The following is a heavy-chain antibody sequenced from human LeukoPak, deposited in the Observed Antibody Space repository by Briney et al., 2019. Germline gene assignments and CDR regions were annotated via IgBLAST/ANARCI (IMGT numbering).Heavy chain of an antibody. J-gene: IGHJ4*02. CDR3: ASHYYDSSGYYFFDY. V-gene: IGHV4-61*02. D-gene: IGHD3-22*01. Sequence: SETLSLTCTVSGGSISSGSYYWSWIRQPAGKGLEWIGRIHTSGSTNYNPSLKSRVTMSVDTSKNQFSLKLSSVTAADTAVYYCASHYYDSSGYYFFDYWGQGTLVTVSS. CDR1: GGSISSGSYY. CDR2: IHTSGST.